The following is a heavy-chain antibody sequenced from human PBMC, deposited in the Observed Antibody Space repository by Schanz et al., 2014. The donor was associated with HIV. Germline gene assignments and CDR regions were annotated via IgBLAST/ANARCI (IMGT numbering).Heavy chain of an antibody. CDR1: GFTFSDYS. D-gene: IGHD2-15*01. CDR2: IWYDGSNK. CDR3: ARGSGPYYYYYGMDV. Sequence: VQLVESGGGLVQPGGSLRLSCAASGFTFSDYSMNWVRQAPGKGLEWVAVIWYDGSNKYYADSGKGRFTISRDNSKNTLHLQMNSLRAEDTAVYYCARGSGPYYYYYGMDVWGQGTTVTVSS. J-gene: IGHJ6*02. V-gene: IGHV3-33*08.